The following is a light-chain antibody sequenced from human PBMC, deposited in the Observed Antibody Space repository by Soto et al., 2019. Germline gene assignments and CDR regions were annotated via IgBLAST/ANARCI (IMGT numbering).Light chain of an antibody. CDR2: AAS. J-gene: IGKJ1*01. V-gene: IGKV1-39*01. CDR3: HQRQSWPRT. CDR1: QIISTY. Sequence: IQMTQSPSSLSASVGDRVTITFLASQIISTYLNWYQQRAGLAPRLLIYAASSLQSGIPPRFSGSGSGTDFTLTISDVQPEDFAVYYCHQRQSWPRTFGQGTKVDIK.